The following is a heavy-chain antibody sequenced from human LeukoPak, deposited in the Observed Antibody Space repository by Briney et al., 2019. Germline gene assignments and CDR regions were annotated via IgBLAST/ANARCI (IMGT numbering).Heavy chain of an antibody. D-gene: IGHD1-1*01. CDR1: GFTFSNAW. J-gene: IGHJ6*03. CDR3: AKGNAYSDYYMDV. V-gene: IGHV3-43*01. CDR2: ISWDGVST. Sequence: GGSLRLSCAASGFTFSNAWMSWVRQAPGKGLEWVSFISWDGVSTYYADSVKGRFTISRDNSKNSPYLQINSLRTEDTALYYCAKGNAYSDYYMDVWGKGTTVTVSS.